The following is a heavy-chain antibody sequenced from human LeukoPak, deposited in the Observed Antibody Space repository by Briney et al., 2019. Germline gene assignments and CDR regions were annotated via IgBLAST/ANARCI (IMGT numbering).Heavy chain of an antibody. CDR2: IKQDGSEK. Sequence: GGSLRLSCEASGFTISSYWMSWVRQAPGKGLEWVANIKQDGSEKHYVDSVKGRFTISRDNAKNSLYLQMNSLRDEDTAVYYCARDPVVPAAINYYYGMDVWGQGTTVTVSS. CDR3: ARDPVVPAAINYYYGMDV. J-gene: IGHJ6*02. V-gene: IGHV3-7*01. D-gene: IGHD2-2*02. CDR1: GFTISSYW.